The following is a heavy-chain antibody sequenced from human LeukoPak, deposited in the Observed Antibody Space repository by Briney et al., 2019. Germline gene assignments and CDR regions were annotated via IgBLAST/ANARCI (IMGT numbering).Heavy chain of an antibody. D-gene: IGHD2-21*02. CDR2: INPSGGST. CDR3: ARAPNHGDIDY. V-gene: IGHV1-46*01. CDR1: GYTFTSYY. J-gene: IGHJ4*02. Sequence: ASVKVSCKASGYTFTSYYMHWVRQAPGQGLEWMGIINPSGGSTSYAQKSQGRVTMTRDTSTSTVYMELSSLRSEDTAVYYCARAPNHGDIDYWGQGTLVTVSS.